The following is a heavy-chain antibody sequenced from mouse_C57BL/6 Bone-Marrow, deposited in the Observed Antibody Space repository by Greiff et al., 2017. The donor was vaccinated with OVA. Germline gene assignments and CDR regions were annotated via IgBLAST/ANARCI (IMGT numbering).Heavy chain of an antibody. D-gene: IGHD1-1*01. CDR2: IYPGSGST. CDR1: GYTFTSYW. J-gene: IGHJ3*01. V-gene: IGHV1-55*01. Sequence: QVQLQQPGAELVKPGASVKMSCKASGYTFTSYWITWVKQRPGQGLEWIGDIYPGSGSTNYNEKFKSKATLTVDTSSSTAYMQLSSLTSEDSAVYYCARDYYGSGWFAYWGQGTLVTVSA. CDR3: ARDYYGSGWFAY.